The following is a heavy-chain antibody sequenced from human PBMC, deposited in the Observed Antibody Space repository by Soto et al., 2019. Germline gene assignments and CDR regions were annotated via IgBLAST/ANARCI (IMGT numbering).Heavy chain of an antibody. CDR1: GYTFTSYD. V-gene: IGHV1-8*01. CDR2: MNPNSGNT. D-gene: IGHD6-25*01. Sequence: ASVKVSCKASGYTFTSYDINWVRQATGQGLEWMGWMNPNSGNTGYAQKFQGRVTMTRNTSISTAYMELSSLRSEDTAVYYCAVGYSSEEIYYYYYMDVWGKGTTVTVSS. J-gene: IGHJ6*03. CDR3: AVGYSSEEIYYYYYMDV.